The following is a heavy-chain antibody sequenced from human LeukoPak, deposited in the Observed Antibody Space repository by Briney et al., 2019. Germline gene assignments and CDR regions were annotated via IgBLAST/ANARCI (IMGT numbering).Heavy chain of an antibody. V-gene: IGHV4-59*08. CDR2: IYYSGST. CDR3: ARLITGGWLNY. J-gene: IGHJ4*02. D-gene: IGHD3-22*01. Sequence: SETLSLTCAVYGGSFSGYYWSWIRQPPGKGLEWIGYIYYSGSTNYNPSLKSRVTISVDTSKNQFSLKLSSVTAADTAVYYCARLITGGWLNYWGQGTLVTVSS. CDR1: GGSFSGYY.